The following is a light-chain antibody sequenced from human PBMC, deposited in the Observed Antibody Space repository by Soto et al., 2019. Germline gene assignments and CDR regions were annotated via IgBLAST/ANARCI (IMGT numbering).Light chain of an antibody. CDR2: GAS. V-gene: IGKV1D-12*01. CDR3: QHAYCFRIR. CDR1: QDIAGY. J-gene: IGKJ5*01. Sequence: DNQVTQPPSSLSASVGDRVAITCRASQDIAGYLAWYQHKPGRTPELLIHGASRLQSGVPARFSGSGSGTDFTLSINSLQPEDFARYYCQHAYCFRIRFAQGTGLGIK.